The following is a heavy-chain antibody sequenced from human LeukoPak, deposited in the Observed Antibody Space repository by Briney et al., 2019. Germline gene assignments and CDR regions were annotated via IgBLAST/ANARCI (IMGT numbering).Heavy chain of an antibody. CDR2: IYHSGST. D-gene: IGHD3-3*01. V-gene: IGHV4-38-2*01. CDR1: GYSISSGYY. CDR3: ARGRFGQLRFLEWLSVFDY. J-gene: IGHJ4*02. Sequence: SETLSLTCAVSGYSISSGYYWGWIRQPPGKGLEWIGSIYHSGSTYYNPSLKSRVTISVDTSKNQFSLKLSSVTAADTAVYYCARGRFGQLRFLEWLSVFDYWGQGTLVTVSS.